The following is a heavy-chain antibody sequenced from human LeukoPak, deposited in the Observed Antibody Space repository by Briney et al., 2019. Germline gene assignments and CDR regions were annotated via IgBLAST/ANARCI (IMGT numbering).Heavy chain of an antibody. D-gene: IGHD6-6*01. CDR3: ARDRYSSSSGPFWY. CDR2: IWYDGGNK. V-gene: IGHV3-33*01. J-gene: IGHJ4*02. CDR1: GFTFSNYG. Sequence: GRSLRLSCAASGFTFSNYGMHWVRQAPGKGLEWVAVIWYDGGNKYYADSVKGRFTISRDNSKNTLYLQMNSLRAEDTAVYYCARDRYSSSSGPFWYWGQGTLVTVSS.